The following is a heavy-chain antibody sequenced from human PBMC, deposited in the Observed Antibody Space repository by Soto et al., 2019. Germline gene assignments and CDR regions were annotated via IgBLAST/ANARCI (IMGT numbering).Heavy chain of an antibody. J-gene: IGHJ6*02. CDR1: GFTFSSYS. CDR2: ISSSSSTI. D-gene: IGHD4-17*01. CDR3: ARGVGTTVVTQYYYYYGMDV. V-gene: IGHV3-48*02. Sequence: GGSLRLSCAASGFTFSSYSMNWVRQAPGKGLEWVSYISSSSSTIYYADSMKGRFTSSRDNAKNSLYLQMNSLRDEDTAVYYCARGVGTTVVTQYYYYYGMDVWGQGTTVTVSS.